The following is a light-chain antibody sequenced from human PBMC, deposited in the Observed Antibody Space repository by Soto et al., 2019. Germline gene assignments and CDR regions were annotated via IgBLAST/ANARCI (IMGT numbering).Light chain of an antibody. Sequence: DIQMTQSPSSLSASVGDRVTITCRASQSISSYLNWYQQKPGKAPKLLIYAASSLQSGVPSRFSGSGSGTDFTRTITSMQQPDCATYDCQLRYGTPRTFCQGTMVEIK. CDR1: QSISSY. V-gene: IGKV1-39*01. CDR2: AAS. J-gene: IGKJ1*01. CDR3: QLRYGTPRT.